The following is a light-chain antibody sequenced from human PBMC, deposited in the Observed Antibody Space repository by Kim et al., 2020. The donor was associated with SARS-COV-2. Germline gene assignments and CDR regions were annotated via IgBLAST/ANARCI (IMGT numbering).Light chain of an antibody. Sequence: QSALTQPPSASGSPGQSVTFSCTGTSSDVGGYNYVSWYQQHPGKAPKLMIYDVTKRPSGVPDRFSGSKSGNTASLTVSGLQAEDEADYYCSSYAGSNKLVFGGGTQLTVL. CDR3: SSYAGSNKLV. CDR2: DVT. CDR1: SSDVGGYNY. J-gene: IGLJ2*01. V-gene: IGLV2-8*01.